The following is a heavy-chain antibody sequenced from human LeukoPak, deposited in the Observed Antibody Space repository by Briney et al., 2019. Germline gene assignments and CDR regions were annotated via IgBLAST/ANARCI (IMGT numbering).Heavy chain of an antibody. J-gene: IGHJ4*02. V-gene: IGHV3-73*01. CDR1: GFTFSDAT. Sequence: GGSLRLSCAASGFTFSDATIYWVRQVSGKGLEWLGHIRTKANTYATAVAASVKGRFTIARLDSRNTAYLQMNSLKSEDTAVYYCSGWDGSNEYWGQGTLVTVSS. CDR2: IRTKANTYAT. CDR3: SGWDGSNEY. D-gene: IGHD3-10*01.